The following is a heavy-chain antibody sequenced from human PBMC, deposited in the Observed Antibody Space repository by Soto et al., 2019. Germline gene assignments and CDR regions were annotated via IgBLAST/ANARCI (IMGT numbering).Heavy chain of an antibody. CDR3: AKDRRSGGNSAFYFDF. V-gene: IGHV3-23*01. Sequence: GGSLILSCAASGFKFSNYAMSWVRQAPGKGLEWVSLISATGGGTYYADSVKGRFTISRDNSHNALYLQVHSLTAEDTAVYYCAKDRRSGGNSAFYFDFWGQGAQVTVSS. CDR1: GFKFSNYA. J-gene: IGHJ4*02. CDR2: ISATGGGT. D-gene: IGHD3-16*01.